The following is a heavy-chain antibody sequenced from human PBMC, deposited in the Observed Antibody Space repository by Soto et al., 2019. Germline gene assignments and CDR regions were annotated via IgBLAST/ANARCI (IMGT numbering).Heavy chain of an antibody. V-gene: IGHV4-34*01. CDR2: INHSGST. CDR3: ARVSGIYYYGMDV. Sequence: SETLSLTCSVFGGSLSGYYWSWIRQPPGKGLEWIGEINHSGSTNYNPSLKSRVTISVDTSKNQFSLKLSSVTAADTAVYYCARVSGIYYYGMDVWGQGTTVTVSS. CDR1: GGSLSGYY. J-gene: IGHJ6*02. D-gene: IGHD3-10*01.